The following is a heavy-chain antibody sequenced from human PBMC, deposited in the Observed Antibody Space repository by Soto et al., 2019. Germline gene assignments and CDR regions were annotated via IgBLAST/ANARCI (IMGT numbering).Heavy chain of an antibody. Sequence: GASVKVSCKVSGYTLTELSMHWVRQAPGKGLEWMGGFDPEDGETIYAQKFQGRVTMTEDTSTDTAYMELSSLRSEDTAVYYCATDPVQLITGTTVVNYWGQGTLVTVSS. D-gene: IGHD1-20*01. J-gene: IGHJ4*02. V-gene: IGHV1-24*01. CDR2: FDPEDGET. CDR1: GYTLTELS. CDR3: ATDPVQLITGTTVVNY.